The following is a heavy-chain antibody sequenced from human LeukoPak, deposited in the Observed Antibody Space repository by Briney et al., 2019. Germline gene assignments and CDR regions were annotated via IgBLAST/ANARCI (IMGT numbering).Heavy chain of an antibody. CDR1: GFTFSSYS. Sequence: PGGSLGLSCAASGFTFSSYSMNWVRQAPGKGLEWVSSISSSSSYIYYADSVKGRFTISRDNAKNSLYLQMNSLRAEDTAVYYCARADVGAKGIVDYWGQGTLVTVSS. CDR3: ARADVGAKGIVDY. D-gene: IGHD1-26*01. J-gene: IGHJ4*02. V-gene: IGHV3-21*01. CDR2: ISSSSSYI.